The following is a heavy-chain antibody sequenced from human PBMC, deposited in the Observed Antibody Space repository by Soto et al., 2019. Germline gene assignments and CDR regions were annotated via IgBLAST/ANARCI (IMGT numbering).Heavy chain of an antibody. CDR1: GGTFSSYA. CDR3: ARKGATLSAFDI. D-gene: IGHD1-26*01. J-gene: IGHJ3*02. CDR2: IIPIFGTA. V-gene: IGHV1-69*06. Sequence: SVKVSCKASGGTFSSYAISWVRQAPGQGLEWMGGIIPIFGTANYAQKFQGRVTITADKSTSTAYMELSSLRSEDTAVYYCARKGATLSAFDIWGQGTTVTVSS.